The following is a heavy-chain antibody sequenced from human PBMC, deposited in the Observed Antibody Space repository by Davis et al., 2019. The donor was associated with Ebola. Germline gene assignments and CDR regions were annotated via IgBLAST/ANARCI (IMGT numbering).Heavy chain of an antibody. Sequence: GGSLRLSCAASGFTFSSYSMNWVRQAPGKGLEWVSYISSSSSTIYYADSVKGRFTISRDNAKNTLYLQMKSLTVEDTAVYYCAKNKWPPDYWGQGTLVTVSS. J-gene: IGHJ4*02. CDR1: GFTFSSYS. D-gene: IGHD5-12*01. V-gene: IGHV3-48*01. CDR2: ISSSSSTI. CDR3: AKNKWPPDY.